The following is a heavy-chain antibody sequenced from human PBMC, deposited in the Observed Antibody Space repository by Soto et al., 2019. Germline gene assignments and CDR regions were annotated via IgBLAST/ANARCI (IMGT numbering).Heavy chain of an antibody. D-gene: IGHD4-17*01. Sequence: GGSLRLSCVASGFSFSTSGMSWVRQAPGKGLEWVSVIYSGGSTYYADSVKGRFTISRDNSKNTLYLQMNSLRAEDAAVYYCAREQPGTVTYFDSWGQGTLVTVSS. J-gene: IGHJ4*02. CDR2: IYSGGST. V-gene: IGHV3-53*01. CDR1: GFSFSTSG. CDR3: AREQPGTVTYFDS.